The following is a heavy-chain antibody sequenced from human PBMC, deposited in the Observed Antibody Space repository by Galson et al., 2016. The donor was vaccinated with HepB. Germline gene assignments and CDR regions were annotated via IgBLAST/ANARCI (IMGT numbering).Heavy chain of an antibody. D-gene: IGHD5-18*01. V-gene: IGHV3-30-3*01. CDR2: ISYDGSNK. J-gene: IGHJ6*02. Sequence: SLRLSCAASGFTFSSYAMHWVRQAPGKGLEWVAVISYDGSNKYYADSVKGRFTISRDNSKNTLYPQMNSLRPEDTAVYYCARDSSPRVQLWPPAYYYYYGMDVWGQGTTVTVSS. CDR3: ARDSSPRVQLWPPAYYYYYGMDV. CDR1: GFTFSSYA.